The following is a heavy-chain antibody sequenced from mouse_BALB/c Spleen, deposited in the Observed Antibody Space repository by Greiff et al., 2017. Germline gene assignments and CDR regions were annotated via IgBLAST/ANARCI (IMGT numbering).Heavy chain of an antibody. CDR3: ARCGDGYPYAMDY. Sequence: VQLKESGPELVKPGASVKIPCKASGYTFTDYNMDWVKQSHGKSLEWIGDINPNNGGTIYNQKFKGKATLTVDKSSSTAYMELRSLTSEDTAVYYCARCGDGYPYAMDYWGQGTSVTVSS. CDR1: GYTFTDYN. D-gene: IGHD2-3*01. V-gene: IGHV1-18*01. CDR2: INPNNGGT. J-gene: IGHJ4*01.